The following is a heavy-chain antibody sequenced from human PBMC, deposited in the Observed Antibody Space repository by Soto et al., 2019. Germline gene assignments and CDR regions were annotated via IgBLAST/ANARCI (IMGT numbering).Heavy chain of an antibody. V-gene: IGHV3-33*01. CDR2: IWSDGSNK. D-gene: IGHD6-13*01. J-gene: IGHJ6*02. CDR3: ARDGSNKPGFYYGMDV. Sequence: HPGGSLRLSCTASGFTFSSNGMHWVRQAPGKGLEWVAVIWSDGSNKYYADSVKGRFTIFRDNSKSTLYLQMNGLRAEDTAVYYCARDGSNKPGFYYGMDVWGQGTTVTV. CDR1: GFTFSSNG.